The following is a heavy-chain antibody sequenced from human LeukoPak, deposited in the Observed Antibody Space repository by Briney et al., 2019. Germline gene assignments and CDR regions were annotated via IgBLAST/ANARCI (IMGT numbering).Heavy chain of an antibody. CDR1: GGSLRPYY. CDR3: ARGSGYSGYDFFDY. D-gene: IGHD5-12*01. J-gene: IGHJ4*02. CDR2: IYYSGST. V-gene: IGHV4-59*01. Sequence: PSETLSLTCTVSGGSLRPYYWTWIRQPPGKGLEWIGYIYYSGSTNDNPSLKSRVTMSLDTSKNQFSLRLNSVTEADTAVYYCARGSGYSGYDFFDYWGQGTLVTVSS.